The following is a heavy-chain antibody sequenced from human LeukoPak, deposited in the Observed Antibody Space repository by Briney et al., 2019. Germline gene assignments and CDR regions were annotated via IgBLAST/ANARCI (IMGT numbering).Heavy chain of an antibody. CDR2: ISSSSSYI. D-gene: IGHD3-22*01. CDR1: GITGYS. CDR3: ARVGYDDSSGYTDY. Sequence: GGSLRLSCAASGITGYSMHWVRQAPGKGLEWVSSISSSSSYIYYADSVKGRFTISRDNAKNSLYLQMNSLRAEDTAVYYCARVGYDDSSGYTDYWGQGTLVTVSS. V-gene: IGHV3-21*01. J-gene: IGHJ4*02.